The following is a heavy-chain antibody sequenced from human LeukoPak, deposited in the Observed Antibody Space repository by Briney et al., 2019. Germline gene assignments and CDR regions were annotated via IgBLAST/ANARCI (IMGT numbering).Heavy chain of an antibody. CDR3: ARGAKYSSFGDLYYYYMDV. J-gene: IGHJ6*03. D-gene: IGHD6-6*01. Sequence: ASVKVSCKASGYTFTSYATNWVRQAPGQRLEWMGWINTNTGNPTYAQGFTGRFVFSLDTSVSTAYLQISSLKAEDTAVYYCARGAKYSSFGDLYYYYMDVWGKGTTVTVSS. CDR1: GYTFTSYA. V-gene: IGHV7-4-1*02. CDR2: INTNTGNP.